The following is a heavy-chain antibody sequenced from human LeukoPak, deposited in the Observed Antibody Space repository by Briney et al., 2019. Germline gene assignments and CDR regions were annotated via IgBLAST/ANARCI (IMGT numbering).Heavy chain of an antibody. D-gene: IGHD6-19*01. V-gene: IGHV3-23*01. CDR2: ISGSGGST. J-gene: IGHJ4*02. Sequence: LPGGSLRLSCAASGFTFSSYAMSWVRQAPGKGLEWVSAISGSGGSTYYADSVKGRFTISRDNSKNTLYLQMNSLRAEDTAVYYCAKTLSLKRAVAGNFDYWGQGTLVTVSS. CDR1: GFTFSSYA. CDR3: AKTLSLKRAVAGNFDY.